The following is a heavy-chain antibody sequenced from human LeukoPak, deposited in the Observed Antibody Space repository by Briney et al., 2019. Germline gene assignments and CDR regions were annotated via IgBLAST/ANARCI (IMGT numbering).Heavy chain of an antibody. J-gene: IGHJ6*03. CDR2: INPNSGGT. V-gene: IGHV1-2*02. CDR1: GYTFTGYY. CDR3: ARGDRLTGYYYYYYMDV. D-gene: IGHD3-9*01. Sequence: GASVKVSCKASGYTFTGYYMHWVRQAPGQGLEWMGWINPNSGGTNYAQKFQGRVTMTRDTPISTAYMELSRLRSDDTAVYYCARGDRLTGYYYYYYMDVWGKGPRSPSP.